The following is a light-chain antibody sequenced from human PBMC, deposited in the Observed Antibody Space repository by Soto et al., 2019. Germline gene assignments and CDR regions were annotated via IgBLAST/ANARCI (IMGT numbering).Light chain of an antibody. V-gene: IGKV3-11*01. CDR1: QSISTS. J-gene: IGKJ2*01. CDR3: QQRRNWPYT. Sequence: EIVFTESPSTLPLFPGERATLSCRASQSISTSLAWYQQRSGQAPRLLIFDASYRATGIPARFSGSGSGTDFTLTISSLEPEDFAVYYCQQRRNWPYTFGQGTKVDI. CDR2: DAS.